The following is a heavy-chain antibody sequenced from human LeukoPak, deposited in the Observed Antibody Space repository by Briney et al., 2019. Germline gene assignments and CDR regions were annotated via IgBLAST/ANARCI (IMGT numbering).Heavy chain of an antibody. J-gene: IGHJ4*02. CDR2: IYYSGNT. CDR1: GGSISSYY. Sequence: KPSETLSLTCTVSGGSISSYYWSWIRQSPGKGLEWIGYIYYSGNTDYNPSLRNRVTISVDKSNNQFSLNLISMTAADTAVYYCARKSSTTWSFDYWGQGALVTVSS. CDR3: ARKSSTTWSFDY. V-gene: IGHV4-59*08. D-gene: IGHD6-13*01.